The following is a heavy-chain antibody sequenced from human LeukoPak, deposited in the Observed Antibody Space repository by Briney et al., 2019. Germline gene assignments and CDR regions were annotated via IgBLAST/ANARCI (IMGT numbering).Heavy chain of an antibody. Sequence: GGSLRLSCAASGFTFSSYAMSWVRQAPGKGLEWISAITDSGGDTYHADSVKGRFTISRDNSKNTLYLQMDSLRVEDTAVYYCAKVRGYDYSAFGIWGQGTMVTVSS. CDR3: AKVRGYDYSAFGI. CDR1: GFTFSSYA. J-gene: IGHJ3*02. V-gene: IGHV3-23*01. D-gene: IGHD5-12*01. CDR2: ITDSGGDT.